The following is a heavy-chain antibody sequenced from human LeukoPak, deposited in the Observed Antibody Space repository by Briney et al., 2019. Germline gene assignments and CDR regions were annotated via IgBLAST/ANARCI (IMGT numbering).Heavy chain of an antibody. CDR2: IYSGGST. D-gene: IGHD6-13*01. V-gene: IGHV3-66*01. CDR1: GFTVSSNY. CDR3: ARETSGYSSSWSRKYNWFDP. J-gene: IGHJ5*02. Sequence: GGSLRLSCAASGFTVSSNYMSWVRQAPGKGPEWVSVIYSGGSTYYADSVKGRFTIFRDNSKNTLYLQMNSLRAEDTAVYYCARETSGYSSSWSRKYNWFDPWGQGTLVTVSS.